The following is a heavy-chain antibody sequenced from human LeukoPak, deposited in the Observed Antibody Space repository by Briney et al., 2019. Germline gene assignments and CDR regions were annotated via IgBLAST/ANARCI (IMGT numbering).Heavy chain of an antibody. V-gene: IGHV4-59*01. CDR1: GGSIISYY. Sequence: PSETLSLTCTVSGGSIISYYWGWIRQPPGKELEWIGHIYYSGSTNYNPSLKSRVTMSVDTSKNQFSLKLSSVTAADTAVYYCARDYYDSSGSACFDFWGQGTLVTVSS. CDR3: ARDYYDSSGSACFDF. CDR2: IYYSGST. J-gene: IGHJ4*02. D-gene: IGHD3-22*01.